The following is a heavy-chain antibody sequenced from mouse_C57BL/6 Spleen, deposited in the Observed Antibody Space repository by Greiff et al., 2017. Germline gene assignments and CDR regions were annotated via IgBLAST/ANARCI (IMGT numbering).Heavy chain of an antibody. Sequence: QVQLKQPGAELVKPGASVKMSCKASGYTFTSYWITWVKQRPGQGLEWIGDIYPGSGSTNYNEKFKSKATLTVDTSSSTAYMQLSILTSEDSAVYYCARPSYGYDGYYAMDYWGQGTSVTVSS. CDR2: IYPGSGST. CDR3: ARPSYGYDGYYAMDY. V-gene: IGHV1-55*01. CDR1: GYTFTSYW. D-gene: IGHD2-2*01. J-gene: IGHJ4*01.